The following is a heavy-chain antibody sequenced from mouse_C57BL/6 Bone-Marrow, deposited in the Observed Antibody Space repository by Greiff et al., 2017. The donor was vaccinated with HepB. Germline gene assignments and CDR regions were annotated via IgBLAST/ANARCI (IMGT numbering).Heavy chain of an antibody. CDR1: GYSFTSYY. D-gene: IGHD4-1*01. CDR2: IYPGSGNT. Sequence: VQLQQSGPELVKPGASVKITCKASGYSFTSYYIHWVKQRPGQGLEWIGWIYPGSGNTKYNEKFKGKATLTADTSYSTAYMQLSSLTSEDSAVYYCARRRYWDMDYWGQGTSVTVSS. V-gene: IGHV1-66*01. J-gene: IGHJ4*01. CDR3: ARRRYWDMDY.